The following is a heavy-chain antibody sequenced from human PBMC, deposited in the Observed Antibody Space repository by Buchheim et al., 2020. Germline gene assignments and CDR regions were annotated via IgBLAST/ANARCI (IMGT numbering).Heavy chain of an antibody. V-gene: IGHV3-7*01. J-gene: IGHJ5*02. CDR3: ARDVRANRKGYTNWFDP. CDR1: GFTFSSYW. Sequence: EVQLVESGGGLVQPGGSLRLSCAASGFTFSSYWMSWVRQAPGKGLEWVANIKQDGSEKYYVDSVKGRFTISRDNAKNSLYLQMNSLRAEDTAVYYCARDVRANRKGYTNWFDPWGQGTL. D-gene: IGHD2-2*02. CDR2: IKQDGSEK.